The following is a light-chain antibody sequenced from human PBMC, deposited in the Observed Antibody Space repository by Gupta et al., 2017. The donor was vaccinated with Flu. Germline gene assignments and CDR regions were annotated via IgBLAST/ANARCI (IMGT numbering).Light chain of an antibody. V-gene: IGKV1-5*03. Sequence: DIQMTQSPSTLSASIGDRVTITCRASQILNNWLAWYQQKPGKAPKLLIYKASTLESGVPSRFSGSGSGTXFTLTIXSLQPDDFATYFCLQYNTYSRTFGXGTRVEIK. CDR3: LQYNTYSRT. J-gene: IGKJ1*01. CDR2: KAS. CDR1: QILNNW.